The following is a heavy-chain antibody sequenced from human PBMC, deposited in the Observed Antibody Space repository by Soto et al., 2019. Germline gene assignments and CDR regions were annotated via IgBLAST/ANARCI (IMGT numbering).Heavy chain of an antibody. J-gene: IGHJ5*02. CDR3: ARAGQQQLVHPNWFDP. D-gene: IGHD6-13*01. CDR1: GYTFTGYF. V-gene: IGHV1-2*02. CDR2: INPKSRGT. Sequence: GASVKVSCKASGYTFTGYFIHWVRQAPGQGFEWMGWINPKSRGTTYAQKFQGRVTMTRDTSISTAYMELSRLRSDDTAVYYCARAGQQQLVHPNWFDPWGQGTLVTVSS.